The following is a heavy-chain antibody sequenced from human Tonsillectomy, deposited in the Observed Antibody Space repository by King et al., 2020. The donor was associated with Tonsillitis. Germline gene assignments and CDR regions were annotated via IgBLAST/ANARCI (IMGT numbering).Heavy chain of an antibody. CDR1: GFTFSNYA. V-gene: IGHV3-23*04. Sequence: VQLVESGGGLVQPGGSLRLSCAASGFTFSNYAMSWVRQAPGKGLEWVSGISGSGGGTYYADSVKGRFTISRDSFQNTLYLQMSSLSVEDTALYYCANAFSSGWPSINMDVGGQGTTVTVSS. CDR3: ANAFSSGWPSINMDV. J-gene: IGHJ6*02. D-gene: IGHD6-19*01. CDR2: ISGSGGGT.